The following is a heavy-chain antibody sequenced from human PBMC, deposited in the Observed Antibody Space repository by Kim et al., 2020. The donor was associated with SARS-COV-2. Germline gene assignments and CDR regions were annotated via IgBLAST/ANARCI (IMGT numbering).Heavy chain of an antibody. Sequence: GWSLRLSCAASGFTFSDYYMSWIRQAPGKGLEWVSYISSSSSYTNYADSVKGRFTISRDNAKNSLYLQMNSLRAEDTAVYYCARDPRYSSSWYPSDYYYYGMDVWGQGTTVTVSS. CDR1: GFTFSDYY. V-gene: IGHV3-11*05. J-gene: IGHJ6*02. CDR2: ISSSSSYT. D-gene: IGHD6-13*01. CDR3: ARDPRYSSSWYPSDYYYYGMDV.